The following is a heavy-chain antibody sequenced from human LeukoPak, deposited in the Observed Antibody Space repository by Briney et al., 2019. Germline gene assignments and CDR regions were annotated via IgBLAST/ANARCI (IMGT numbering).Heavy chain of an antibody. D-gene: IGHD3-22*01. V-gene: IGHV3-48*03. Sequence: GGSLRLSCAASGFTFSSYEMNWVRQAPGKGLEWVSYISSSGSTIYYADSVKGRFTISRDNAKNSLYLQMNSLRAEDTAVYYCARARYYYDSSGYYRAFDYWGREPWSPSPQ. CDR1: GFTFSSYE. CDR3: ARARYYYDSSGYYRAFDY. J-gene: IGHJ4*02. CDR2: ISSSGSTI.